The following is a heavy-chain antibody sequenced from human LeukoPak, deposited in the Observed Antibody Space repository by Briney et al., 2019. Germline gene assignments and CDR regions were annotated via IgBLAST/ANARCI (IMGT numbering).Heavy chain of an antibody. CDR3: ARDLPLEGNGMDV. CDR1: GYTFTSYY. Sequence: ASVKVSCKASGYTFTSYYMHWVRQAPGQGLEWMGGIIPIFGTANYAQKFQGRVTITADESTSTAYMELSSLRSEDTAVYYCARDLPLEGNGMDVWGQGTTVTVSS. CDR2: IIPIFGTA. J-gene: IGHJ6*02. V-gene: IGHV1-69*13.